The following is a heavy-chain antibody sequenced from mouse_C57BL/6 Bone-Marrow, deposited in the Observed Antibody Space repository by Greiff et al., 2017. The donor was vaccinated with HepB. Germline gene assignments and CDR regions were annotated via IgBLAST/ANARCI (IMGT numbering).Heavy chain of an antibody. CDR2: INPNNGGT. V-gene: IGHV1-18*01. D-gene: IGHD2-1*01. CDR1: GYTFTDYN. J-gene: IGHJ2*01. CDR3: AMIYYGNYGWFDY. Sequence: DVKLQESGPELVKPGASVKIPCKASGYTFTDYNMDWVKQGHGKSLEGIGDINPNNGGTIYNQKFKGKATLTVDKSSSTAYMELRSLTSEDTAVYYCAMIYYGNYGWFDYWGQGTTLTVSS.